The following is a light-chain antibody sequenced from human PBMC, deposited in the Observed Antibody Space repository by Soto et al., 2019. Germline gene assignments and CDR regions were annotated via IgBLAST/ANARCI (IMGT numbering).Light chain of an antibody. J-gene: IGLJ2*01. CDR2: EVS. V-gene: IGLV2-23*02. Sequence: QSVLTQPASVSGSPGQSITISCTGTSSDVGSYNLVSWYQQHPGKAPKLMIYEVSKRPSGVSNRVSGSKSGNTASLTIAGLPAEYEADDYGCSYACSSTFHVVFGGGTTVTVL. CDR3: CSYACSSTFHVV. CDR1: SSDVGSYNL.